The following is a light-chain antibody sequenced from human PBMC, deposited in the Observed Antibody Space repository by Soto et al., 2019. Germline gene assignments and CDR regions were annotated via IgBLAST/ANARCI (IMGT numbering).Light chain of an antibody. CDR3: ETWDSSGVV. CDR1: SGHNNYI. V-gene: IGLV4-60*03. J-gene: IGLJ2*01. CDR2: LEGSGSY. Sequence: QLVLTQSSSASASLGSSVKLTCTLTSGHNNYIIAWHQQQPGKAPRYLMKLEGSGSYNKGSGVPDRISGSSSGADRYLTISNLQSEDEADYYCETWDSSGVVFGGGTKLTVL.